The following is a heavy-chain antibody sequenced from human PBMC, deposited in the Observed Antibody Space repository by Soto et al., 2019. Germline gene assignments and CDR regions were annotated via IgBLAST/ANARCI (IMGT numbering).Heavy chain of an antibody. D-gene: IGHD2-15*01. CDR1: GYSISSGYY. CDR2: IYHSGST. J-gene: IGHJ5*02. CDR3: ARVGKYCSGGSCYSSNRNNWFDP. Sequence: SETLSLTCAVSGYSISSGYYWDWIRQPPGKGLEWIGSIYHSGSTYYNPSLKSRVTISVDTSKNQFSLKLSSVTAADTAVYYCARVGKYCSGGSCYSSNRNNWFDPWGQGTLVTVSS. V-gene: IGHV4-38-2*01.